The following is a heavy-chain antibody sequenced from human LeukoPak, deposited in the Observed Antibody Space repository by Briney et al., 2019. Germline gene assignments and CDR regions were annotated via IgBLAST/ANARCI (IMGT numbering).Heavy chain of an antibody. J-gene: IGHJ1*01. D-gene: IGHD6-13*01. Sequence: SETLSLTCAVYGGSFSGYYWSWIRQPPGKGLEWIGEINHSGGTNYNPSLKSRVTISVDTSRNQFSLKVSSVTAADTAVYYCARTSTAAAGTGVFHHWGQGTLVTVSS. V-gene: IGHV4-34*01. CDR1: GGSFSGYY. CDR2: INHSGGT. CDR3: ARTSTAAAGTGVFHH.